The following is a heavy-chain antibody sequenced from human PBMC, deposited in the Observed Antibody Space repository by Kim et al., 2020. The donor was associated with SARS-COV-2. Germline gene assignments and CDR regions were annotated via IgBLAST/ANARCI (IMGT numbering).Heavy chain of an antibody. CDR1: GFTFSSYG. CDR3: AREGRRITMVRGVKAAFDI. Sequence: GGSLRLSCAASGFTFSSYGMSWVRQAPGKGLEWVASIKQDESETYYVDSVKGRFTISRDNAKNSLYLQMKSLRAENTAVYYCAREGRRITMVRGVKAAFDIWGQGTMVTVSS. V-gene: IGHV3-7*03. J-gene: IGHJ3*02. D-gene: IGHD3-10*01. CDR2: IKQDESET.